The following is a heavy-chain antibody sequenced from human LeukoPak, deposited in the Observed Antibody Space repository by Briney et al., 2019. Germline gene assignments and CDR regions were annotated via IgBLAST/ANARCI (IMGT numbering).Heavy chain of an antibody. V-gene: IGHV3-30*02. Sequence: GGSLRLSCAASGFTLISYGIHWVRQAPGKGLEWVAFIRFDGSSNSYADSVKGRFTISRDNSNNTLYLQMNRLRAEDTAVYYCAKDGGGYYPYYYYNMDVRGKGTTVTVSS. CDR1: GFTLISYG. CDR3: AKDGGGYYPYYYYNMDV. D-gene: IGHD3-22*01. CDR2: IRFDGSSN. J-gene: IGHJ6*03.